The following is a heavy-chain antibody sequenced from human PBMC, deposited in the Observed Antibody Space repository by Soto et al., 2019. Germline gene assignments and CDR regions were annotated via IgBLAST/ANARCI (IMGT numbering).Heavy chain of an antibody. CDR3: ARFDREWLFSTYYYYMDV. V-gene: IGHV4-59*13. CDR2: MYYSGST. CDR1: GASISSYY. Sequence: PSETLSLTCTVSGASISSYYWSWIRQPPGKGLEWIGYMYYSGSTNYNPSLKSRVTISVDTSKNQFSLKLSSVTAADTAVYYCARFDREWLFSTYYYYMDVWGNGTTVTVSS. D-gene: IGHD3-3*01. J-gene: IGHJ6*03.